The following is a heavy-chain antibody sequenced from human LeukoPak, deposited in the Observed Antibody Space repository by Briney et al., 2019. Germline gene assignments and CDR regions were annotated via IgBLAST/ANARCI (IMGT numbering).Heavy chain of an antibody. Sequence: GGSLRLSCAASGFTFSSYSMNWVRQAPGKGLEWISYISSSSNTIYYADSVKGRFTISRDNAKNSLYLQMNSLRGEDTAVYYCAPGYCSSTSCLHYFHYWGQGTLVTVSS. V-gene: IGHV3-48*04. CDR2: ISSSSNTI. CDR3: APGYCSSTSCLHYFHY. J-gene: IGHJ4*02. CDR1: GFTFSSYS. D-gene: IGHD2-2*01.